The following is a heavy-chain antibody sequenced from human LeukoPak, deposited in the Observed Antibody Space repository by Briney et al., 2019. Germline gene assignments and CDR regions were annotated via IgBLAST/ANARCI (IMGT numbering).Heavy chain of an antibody. D-gene: IGHD1-26*01. Sequence: GGSLRLFCAASGFTVSSNYMNWVRQAPGKGLEWVSVIYSGGTAYYADSVRGRFTISRDNSKNTLYLQMNSLRAEDTAVYYCARDPPRSVGASDIWGQGTMVTVSS. CDR1: GFTVSSNY. J-gene: IGHJ3*02. CDR3: ARDPPRSVGASDI. V-gene: IGHV3-53*01. CDR2: IYSGGTA.